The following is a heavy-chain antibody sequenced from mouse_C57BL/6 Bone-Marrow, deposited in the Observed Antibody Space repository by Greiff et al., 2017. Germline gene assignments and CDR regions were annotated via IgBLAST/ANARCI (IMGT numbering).Heavy chain of an antibody. CDR1: GYTFTSYD. D-gene: IGHD2-2*01. J-gene: IGHJ3*01. Sequence: VQLQQSGPELVKPGASVKLSCKASGYTFTSYDINWVKQRPGQGLEWIGWIYPRDGSTKYNEKFKGKATLTVDTSSSTAYMELHSLTSEDSAVYFCARWSESTMVTTGGFAYWGQGTLVTVSA. V-gene: IGHV1-85*01. CDR2: IYPRDGST. CDR3: ARWSESTMVTTGGFAY.